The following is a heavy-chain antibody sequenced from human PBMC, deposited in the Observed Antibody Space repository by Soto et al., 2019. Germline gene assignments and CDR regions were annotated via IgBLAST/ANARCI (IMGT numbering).Heavy chain of an antibody. Sequence: EVQLLESGGGLVQPGGSLRLSCVVSGFTFNNYAMNWVRQAPGKGLEWVSGISASGGSTYYADSVKGRFTISRDSSKHTLYLQMNSLRGDDTAIYYCAIHFYYGSGSYYAVDYWGQGTLVTVSS. CDR1: GFTFNNYA. CDR2: ISASGGST. J-gene: IGHJ4*02. D-gene: IGHD3-10*01. V-gene: IGHV3-23*01. CDR3: AIHFYYGSGSYYAVDY.